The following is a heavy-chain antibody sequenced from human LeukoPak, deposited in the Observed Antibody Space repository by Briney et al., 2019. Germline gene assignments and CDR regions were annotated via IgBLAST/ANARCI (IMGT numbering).Heavy chain of an antibody. J-gene: IGHJ2*01. CDR3: ARVDWGSHWYFDL. CDR2: IYYSGST. Sequence: PSETLSLTCTVSGGSISSSSYYWGWIRQPPGKGLEWIGSIYYSGSTYYNPSLKSRVTISVDTSKNQFSLMLSSVTAADTAVYYCARVDWGSHWYFDLWGHGTLVTVSS. CDR1: GGSISSSSYY. V-gene: IGHV4-39*01. D-gene: IGHD7-27*01.